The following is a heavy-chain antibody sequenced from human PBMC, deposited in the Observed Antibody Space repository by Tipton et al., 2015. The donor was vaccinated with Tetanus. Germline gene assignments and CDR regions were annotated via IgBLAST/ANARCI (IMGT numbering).Heavy chain of an antibody. CDR3: ARQGGRLAYCYYGMDV. V-gene: IGHV4-59*04. CDR2: IYYSGST. D-gene: IGHD6-25*01. Sequence: TLSLTCTVSGGSISSYYWSWIRQPPGKGLEWIGYIYYSGSTYYNPSLKGRVTISVDTSKNQFSLKLSSVTAADTAVYYCARQGGRLAYCYYGMDVWAKGPRSPSP. CDR1: GGSISSYY. J-gene: IGHJ6*02.